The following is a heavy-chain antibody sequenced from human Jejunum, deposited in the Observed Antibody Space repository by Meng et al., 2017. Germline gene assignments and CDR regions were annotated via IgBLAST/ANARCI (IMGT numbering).Heavy chain of an antibody. J-gene: IGHJ1*01. CDR2: VNRKGTT. Sequence: QVQLPQCGAGQLKPSEPLSLTCAVYGASIGGYFWSWIRQTPGKEPEWIGEVNRKGTTNYNPSLEGRVSISVDTSKNQFSLTLNSVTAADTAVYYCARPLGYNGVNLGFFQHWGQGTLVTVSS. D-gene: IGHD5-12*01. CDR1: GASIGGYF. CDR3: ARPLGYNGVNLGFFQH. V-gene: IGHV4-34*01.